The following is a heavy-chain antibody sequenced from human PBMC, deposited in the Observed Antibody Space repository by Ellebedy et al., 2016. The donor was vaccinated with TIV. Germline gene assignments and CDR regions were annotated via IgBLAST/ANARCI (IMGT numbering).Heavy chain of an antibody. J-gene: IGHJ6*02. CDR2: IWYDGSNK. CDR1: GFTFSSYG. CDR3: ARETIAPLSDTKYGMDV. Sequence: GESLKISXAASGFTFSSYGMHWVRQAPGKGLEWVAVIWYDGSNKYYADSVKGRFTISRDNSKNTLYLQMNSLRAEDTAVYYCARETIAPLSDTKYGMDVWGQGTTVTVSS. V-gene: IGHV3-33*01. D-gene: IGHD1/OR15-1a*01.